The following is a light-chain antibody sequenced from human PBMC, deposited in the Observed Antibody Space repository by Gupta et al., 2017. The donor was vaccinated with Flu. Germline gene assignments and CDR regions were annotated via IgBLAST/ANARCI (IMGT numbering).Light chain of an antibody. Sequence: TNSIRFSRALSSTNIAWYQDKRGQAPRLLIYCASTWQTGVPDRFSGSGSGTDFTLTISSLQAEDVAVYYCQQECTAPITFGQGTKLEIK. CDR1: RALSSTN. CDR2: CAS. J-gene: IGKJ2*01. CDR3: QQECTAPIT. V-gene: IGKV3-20*01.